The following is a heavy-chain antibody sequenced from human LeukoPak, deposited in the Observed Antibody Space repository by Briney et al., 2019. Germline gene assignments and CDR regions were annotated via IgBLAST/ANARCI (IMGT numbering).Heavy chain of an antibody. CDR1: GYSISSGYY. CDR2: VYHSGSAH. Sequence: SETLSLTCAVSGYSISSGYYCGWSRQPPGKGLEWIGSVYHSGSAHYYNPSLKSRITISLDTSKNQFSLKLSSVTAADTAVYYCARGRGESGYSYGYGPRYYYYMDVWGKGTTVTVSS. V-gene: IGHV4-38-2*01. D-gene: IGHD5-18*01. CDR3: ARGRGESGYSYGYGPRYYYYMDV. J-gene: IGHJ6*03.